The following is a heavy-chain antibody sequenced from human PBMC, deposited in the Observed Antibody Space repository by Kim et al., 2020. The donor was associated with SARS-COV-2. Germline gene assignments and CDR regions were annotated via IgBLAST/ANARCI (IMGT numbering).Heavy chain of an antibody. Sequence: SETLSLTCSVSGDSISSSNNYWVWIRQPPGKGLEWIGSISYSGTPYYTPSLKSRVTISIDTSSNQFSLRLISVSAADMALYFCARADILTGYSIDYWGQGALVTVSS. CDR1: GDSISSSNNY. CDR3: ARADILTGYSIDY. CDR2: ISYSGTP. J-gene: IGHJ4*02. D-gene: IGHD3-9*01. V-gene: IGHV4-39*01.